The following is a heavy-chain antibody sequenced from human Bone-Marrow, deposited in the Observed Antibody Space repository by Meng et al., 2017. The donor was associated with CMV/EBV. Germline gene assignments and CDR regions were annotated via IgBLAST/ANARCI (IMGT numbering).Heavy chain of an antibody. Sequence: GESLKISCTASGFTFGDYAMSWVRQAPGKRLEWVGFIRSKAYGGTTEYAASVKGRFTISRDDSKSIAYLQMNSLKTEDTAVYYCSITIFGVVMGWGQGTLVTVSS. V-gene: IGHV3-49*04. CDR1: GFTFGDYA. CDR2: IRSKAYGGTT. D-gene: IGHD3-3*01. J-gene: IGHJ4*02. CDR3: SITIFGVVMG.